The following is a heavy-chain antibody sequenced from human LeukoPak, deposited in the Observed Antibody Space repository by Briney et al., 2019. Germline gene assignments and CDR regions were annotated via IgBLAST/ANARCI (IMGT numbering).Heavy chain of an antibody. D-gene: IGHD3-22*01. Sequence: KPSETLSLTCAVYGGSFSGYYWSWIRQPPGKGLEWIGEINHSGSTNYNPSLKSRVTISVDTSKNQFSLKLSSVTAADTAVYYCARDPAAHYYEPYWYFDLWGRGTLVTVSS. CDR2: INHSGST. CDR3: ARDPAAHYYEPYWYFDL. V-gene: IGHV4-34*01. J-gene: IGHJ2*01. CDR1: GGSFSGYY.